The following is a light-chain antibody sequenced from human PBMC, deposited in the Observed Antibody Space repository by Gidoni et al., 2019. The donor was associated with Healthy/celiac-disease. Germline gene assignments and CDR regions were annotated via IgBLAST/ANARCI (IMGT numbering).Light chain of an antibody. CDR3: AAWDDSLNGPI. J-gene: IGLJ2*01. CDR2: SNN. CDR1: SSNIGSNS. Sequence: QSVLTQPPSASGTPGQRVTIPCPGSSSNIGSNSVNWYQQLPGTDPKLLIYSNNQRPSGVPDRFSGSKSGTSASLAISGLQSEDEADYYCAAWDDSLNGPIFGGGTKLTVL. V-gene: IGLV1-44*01.